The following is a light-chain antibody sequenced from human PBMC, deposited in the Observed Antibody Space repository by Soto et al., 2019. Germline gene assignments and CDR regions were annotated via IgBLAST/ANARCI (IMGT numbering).Light chain of an antibody. CDR1: QSIDSW. CDR2: EAS. J-gene: IGKJ1*01. V-gene: IGKV1-5*03. CDR3: QKCDSYPWT. Sequence: DIQMTQSPSTLSASVGDRVTITCRASQSIDSWLAWYQQRPGKAPKLLMYEASKVASGVPSRFSGSGSGTDFTLTIRILQPDDFATYHCQKCDSYPWTFGQGTKVEI.